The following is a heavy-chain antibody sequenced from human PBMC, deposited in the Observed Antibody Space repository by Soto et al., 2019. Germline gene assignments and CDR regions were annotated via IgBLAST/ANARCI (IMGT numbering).Heavy chain of an antibody. D-gene: IGHD3-9*01. J-gene: IGHJ4*02. CDR3: ARGFDILTFGFCLDY. Sequence: TLSLTCTVSGGSMSSSSYYWGWIRQPPGKGLEWIANMYFSGFYSGSTSYNPSLKSRVTISVDTSKNQFSLQVSSVTAADTAVYYCARGFDILTFGFCLDYWGQGTLVTVSS. CDR1: GGSMSSSSYY. CDR2: MYFSGFYSGST. V-gene: IGHV4-39*01.